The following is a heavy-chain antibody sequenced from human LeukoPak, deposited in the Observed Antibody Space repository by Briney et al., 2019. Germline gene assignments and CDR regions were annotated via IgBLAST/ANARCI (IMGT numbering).Heavy chain of an antibody. D-gene: IGHD6-6*01. Sequence: GSLRLSCAASGFTFSSYGMHCVRQAPGKGLEWVAFIRYDGSNKYYADSVKGRFTISRDNSRNTLYLQMNSLRAEDTAVYYCAKKYSSSPSGAFDIWGQGTMVTVSS. CDR2: IRYDGSNK. V-gene: IGHV3-30*02. CDR1: GFTFSSYG. CDR3: AKKYSSSPSGAFDI. J-gene: IGHJ3*02.